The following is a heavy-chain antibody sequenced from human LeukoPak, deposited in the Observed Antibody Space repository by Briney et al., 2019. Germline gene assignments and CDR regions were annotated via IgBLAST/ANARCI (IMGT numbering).Heavy chain of an antibody. CDR2: IYTSGST. Sequence: PSETLSLTCTVSGGSISSYYWSWIRQPAGKGLEWIGRIYTSGSTNYNPSLKSRVTMSVDTSKNQFSLKLSSVTAADTAVYYCARGRRIAAPHYYYMDVWGKGPTVPVPS. J-gene: IGHJ6*03. V-gene: IGHV4-4*07. D-gene: IGHD6-13*01. CDR1: GGSISSYY. CDR3: ARGRRIAAPHYYYMDV.